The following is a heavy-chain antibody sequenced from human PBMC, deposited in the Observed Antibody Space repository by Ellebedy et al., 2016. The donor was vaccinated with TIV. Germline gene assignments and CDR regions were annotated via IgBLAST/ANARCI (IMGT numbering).Heavy chain of an antibody. CDR1: GGSISSYY. Sequence: SETLSLTCTVPGGSISSYYWSWIRQPPGKGLEWIGYIYYSGSTNYNPSLKSRVTISVDTSKNQFSLKLSSVTAADTAVYYCARENKWLRKNWFDPWGQGTLVTVSS. CDR3: ARENKWLRKNWFDP. D-gene: IGHD3-22*01. J-gene: IGHJ5*02. V-gene: IGHV4-59*12. CDR2: IYYSGST.